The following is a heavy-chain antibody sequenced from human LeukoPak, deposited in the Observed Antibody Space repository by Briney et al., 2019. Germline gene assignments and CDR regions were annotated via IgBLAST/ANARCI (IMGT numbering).Heavy chain of an antibody. D-gene: IGHD6-19*01. CDR1: GYTFTGYY. Sequence: GASVKVSCKASGYTFTGYYMHWVRQAPGQGLEWMGWINPNSGGTNYAQKFQGRVTMTRNTSISTAYMELSSLRSEDTAVYYCARGHSSGWYLVGFDPWGQGTLVTVSS. CDR2: INPNSGGT. J-gene: IGHJ5*02. CDR3: ARGHSSGWYLVGFDP. V-gene: IGHV1-2*02.